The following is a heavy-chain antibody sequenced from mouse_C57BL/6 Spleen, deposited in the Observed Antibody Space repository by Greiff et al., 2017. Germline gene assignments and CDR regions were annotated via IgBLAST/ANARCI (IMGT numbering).Heavy chain of an antibody. J-gene: IGHJ4*01. CDR2: IWSDGST. V-gene: IGHV2-6*03. CDR1: GFSLTSYG. CDR3: ARDYYGSIYYAMDY. D-gene: IGHD1-1*01. Sequence: VKLMESGPGLVAPSQSLSITCTVSGFSLTSYGVHWVRQPPGKGLEWLVVIWSDGSTTYNSALKSRLSISKYNSKSQVFLKMNSLQTDDTAMYYCARDYYGSIYYAMDYWGQGTSVTVSS.